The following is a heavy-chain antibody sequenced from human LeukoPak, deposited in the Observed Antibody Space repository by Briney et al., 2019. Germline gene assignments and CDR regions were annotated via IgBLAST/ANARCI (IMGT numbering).Heavy chain of an antibody. CDR3: ARGGEDIVVVPAAIYPPGAHFGY. CDR1: GYTFTSYY. CDR2: INPSGGST. D-gene: IGHD2-2*02. Sequence: ASVKVSCKASGYTFTSYYMHWVRQAPGQGLEWMGIINPSGGSTSYAQKFQGRVTMTRDTSTSTVYMELSRLRSDDTAVYYCARGGEDIVVVPAAIYPPGAHFGYWGQGTLVTVSS. J-gene: IGHJ4*02. V-gene: IGHV1-46*01.